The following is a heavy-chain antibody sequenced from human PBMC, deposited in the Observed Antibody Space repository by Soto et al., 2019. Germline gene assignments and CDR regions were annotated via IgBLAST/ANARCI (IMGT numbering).Heavy chain of an antibody. Sequence: VGSLRLSCAASGFTFSSYAMHWVRQAPGKGLEWVAVISYDGSNKYYADSVKGRFTISRDNSKNTLYLQMNSLRAEDTAAYYCARDLGDSSGYSYYYYYGMDVWGQGTTVTVSS. V-gene: IGHV3-30-3*01. CDR2: ISYDGSNK. J-gene: IGHJ6*02. CDR1: GFTFSSYA. CDR3: ARDLGDSSGYSYYYYYGMDV. D-gene: IGHD3-22*01.